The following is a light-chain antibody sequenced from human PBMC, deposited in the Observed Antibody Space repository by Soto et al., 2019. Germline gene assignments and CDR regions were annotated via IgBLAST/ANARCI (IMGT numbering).Light chain of an antibody. J-gene: IGKJ1*01. V-gene: IGKV3-20*01. CDR2: GAS. Sequence: EIVMTQSPATLSVSPGERATLSCRASQSVSSNLAWCQQKPGQAPRLLISGASSRATGIPDRFSGSGSATDFTLTISRLEPEDFAVYYCQQYGSSPWTFGQGTKVDIK. CDR3: QQYGSSPWT. CDR1: QSVSSN.